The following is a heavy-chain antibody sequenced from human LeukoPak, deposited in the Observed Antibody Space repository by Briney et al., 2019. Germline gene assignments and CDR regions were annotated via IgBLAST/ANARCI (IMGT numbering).Heavy chain of an antibody. CDR1: GFTFSSYA. Sequence: PGGSLRLSCEVSGFTFSSYAMSWVRQAPGKGLEWVSATSPGGGATYYADSVKGRFTISRDNSKNTLYLRMNSLRADDTALYYCATLYDSNFFDYWGQGTLVTVSS. J-gene: IGHJ4*02. CDR2: TSPGGGAT. V-gene: IGHV3-23*01. D-gene: IGHD3-22*01. CDR3: ATLYDSNFFDY.